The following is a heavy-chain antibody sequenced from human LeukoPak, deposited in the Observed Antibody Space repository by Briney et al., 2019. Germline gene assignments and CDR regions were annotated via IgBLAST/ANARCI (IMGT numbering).Heavy chain of an antibody. CDR1: GYTFTSYG. Sequence: GASVKVSCKASGYTFTSYGISWVRQAPGQGLEWMGWISAYNGNTNYAQKLQGRVTMTTDTSTSTAYMELRSLRSDDTAVYYCARDRAAAGSLSVLYYYYYYGMDVWGQGTTVTVSS. CDR2: ISAYNGNT. J-gene: IGHJ6*02. D-gene: IGHD6-13*01. CDR3: ARDRAAAGSLSVLYYYYYYGMDV. V-gene: IGHV1-18*01.